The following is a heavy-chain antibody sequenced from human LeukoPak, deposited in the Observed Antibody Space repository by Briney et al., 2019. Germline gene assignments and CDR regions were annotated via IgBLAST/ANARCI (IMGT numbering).Heavy chain of an antibody. D-gene: IGHD2-2*01. CDR2: IYYSRST. Sequence: SETLSLTCTVSGGSISSYYWSWIRQPPGKGLEWIGYIYYSRSTNYNPSLKSRVTISVDTSKNQFSLKLSSVTAADTAVYYCARDRGYCSSTSCYHYYYYMDVWGKGTTVTISS. V-gene: IGHV4-59*01. CDR3: ARDRGYCSSTSCYHYYYYMDV. CDR1: GGSISSYY. J-gene: IGHJ6*03.